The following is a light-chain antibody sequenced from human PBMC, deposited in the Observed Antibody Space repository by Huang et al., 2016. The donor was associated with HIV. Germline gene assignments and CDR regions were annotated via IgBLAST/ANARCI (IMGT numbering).Light chain of an antibody. CDR2: AAS. J-gene: IGKJ3*01. V-gene: IGKV1-12*01. Sequence: DIQMTQSPSSVSASIGDRVTITCRASQGGSTWLAWYQQKPGKAPKLLIYAASSLQSGIPSRFSGSGSGTDFTLTISSLQPEDFATYYCQQASSFPFTFGPGTKVDIK. CDR3: QQASSFPFT. CDR1: QGGSTW.